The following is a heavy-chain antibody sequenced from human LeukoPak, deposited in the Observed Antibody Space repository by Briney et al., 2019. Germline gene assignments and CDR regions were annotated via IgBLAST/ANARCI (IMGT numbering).Heavy chain of an antibody. CDR2: IIPIFGTA. CDR3: ARAGRAIFRFDP. CDR1: GYTFTTYG. D-gene: IGHD3-3*01. J-gene: IGHJ5*02. V-gene: IGHV1-69*05. Sequence: SVKVSCKASGYTFTTYGISWVRQAPGQGLEWMGRIIPIFGTANYAQKFQGRVTITTDESTSTAYMELSSLRSEDTAVYYCARAGRAIFRFDPWGQGTLVTVSS.